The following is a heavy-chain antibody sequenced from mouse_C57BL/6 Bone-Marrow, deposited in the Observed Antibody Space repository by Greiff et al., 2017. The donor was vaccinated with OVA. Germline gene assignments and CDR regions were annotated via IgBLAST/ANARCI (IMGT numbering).Heavy chain of an antibody. D-gene: IGHD1-1*01. CDR1: GFSLTSYA. Sequence: VKLVESGPGLVAPSQSLSITCTVSGFSLTSYAISWVRQPPGKGLEWLGVIWTGGGTNYNSALKSRLSISKDNSKSQVFLKMNSLQTDDTARYYCARLFITTAVRAMDYWGQGTSVTVSS. CDR3: ARLFITTAVRAMDY. CDR2: IWTGGGT. J-gene: IGHJ4*01. V-gene: IGHV2-9-1*01.